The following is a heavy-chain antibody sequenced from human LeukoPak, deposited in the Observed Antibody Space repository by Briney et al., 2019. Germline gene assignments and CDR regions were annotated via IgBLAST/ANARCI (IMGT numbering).Heavy chain of an antibody. CDR2: IYYSGST. V-gene: IGHV4-59*01. J-gene: IGHJ4*02. Sequence: PSETLSLTCTVSGGSISSYYWSWIRQPPGKGLEWIGYIYYSGSTNCNPSLKSRVTISVDTSKNQFSLKLSSVTAADTAVYYCAREPDGYSSSWGQGTLVTVSS. D-gene: IGHD6-13*01. CDR3: AREPDGYSSS. CDR1: GGSISSYY.